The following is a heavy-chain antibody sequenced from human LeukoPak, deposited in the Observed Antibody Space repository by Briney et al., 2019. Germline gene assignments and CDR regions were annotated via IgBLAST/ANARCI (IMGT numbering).Heavy chain of an antibody. D-gene: IGHD6-13*01. CDR1: GFTVSDNY. V-gene: IGHV3-53*01. CDR2: IFSGGGT. CDR3: ARSAVASGINYFDP. J-gene: IGHJ5*02. Sequence: PGGSLRLSCEASGFTVSDNYINWIRQAPGKGLEWVAAIFSGGGTYYTDSVKGRFTISRDNAKNTLYLQMNSLRAEDTAMYYCARSAVASGINYFDPWGQGTLVTVSS.